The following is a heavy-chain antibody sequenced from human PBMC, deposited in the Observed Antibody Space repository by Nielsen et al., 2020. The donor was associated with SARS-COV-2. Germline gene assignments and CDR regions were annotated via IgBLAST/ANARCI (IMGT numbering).Heavy chain of an antibody. V-gene: IGHV6-1*01. J-gene: IGHJ6*03. CDR2: TYYRSKWYN. D-gene: IGHD4-17*01. CDR3: ARARGADGDYYYYYYTDV. CDR1: WDSVTSSSAA. Sequence: SQTLSLTCAISWDSVTSSSAAWNWNRQSPSRGLEWLGRTYYRSKWYNDYAVSVKSRITINPDTSKNQFSLHLNSVTPEDTAVYYCARARGADGDYYYYYYTDVWGKGTTVTVSS.